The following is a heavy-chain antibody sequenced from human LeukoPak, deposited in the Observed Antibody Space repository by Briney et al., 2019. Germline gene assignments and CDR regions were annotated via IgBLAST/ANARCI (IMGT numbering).Heavy chain of an antibody. Sequence: ASVKVSCKASGGTFSSYAISWVRQAPGQGLEWMGGIIPIFGTANYAQKFQGRVTITADKSTSTAYMELSSLRSEDTAVYYCAREIGPIQLHLWGSAFDYWGQGTLVTVSS. CDR2: IIPIFGTA. D-gene: IGHD5-24*01. CDR3: AREIGPIQLHLWGSAFDY. J-gene: IGHJ4*02. CDR1: GGTFSSYA. V-gene: IGHV1-69*06.